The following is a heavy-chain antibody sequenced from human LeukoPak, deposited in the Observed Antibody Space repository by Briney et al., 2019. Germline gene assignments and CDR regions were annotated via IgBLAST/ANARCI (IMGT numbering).Heavy chain of an antibody. CDR2: IYYSGST. CDR3: ARVGNSGYDDRGSFDY. Sequence: PSETLSLTCTVSGGSISSSSYYWGWIRQPPGKGLEWIGSIYYSGSTYYNPSLKSRVTISVDTSKNQFSLKLSSLTAADTAVYYCARVGNSGYDDRGSFDYWGQGTLVTVSS. D-gene: IGHD5-12*01. CDR1: GGSISSSSYY. J-gene: IGHJ4*02. V-gene: IGHV4-39*07.